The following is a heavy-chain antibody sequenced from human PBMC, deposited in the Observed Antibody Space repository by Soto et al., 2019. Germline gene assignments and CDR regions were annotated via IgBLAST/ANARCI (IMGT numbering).Heavy chain of an antibody. Sequence: EVQLVESGGGLVQPGGSLKLSCAASGFTFSGSAMHWVRQASGKGLEWVGRIRSKANSYATTYAVSRKGRFTISRDDSRNTAYLQMNSLKTEDTAVYYCAREICDFWSGHPKGLDYWGQGTVVTVSS. CDR3: AREICDFWSGHPKGLDY. J-gene: IGHJ4*02. CDR2: IRSKANSYAT. CDR1: GFTFSGSA. V-gene: IGHV3-73*02. D-gene: IGHD3-3*01.